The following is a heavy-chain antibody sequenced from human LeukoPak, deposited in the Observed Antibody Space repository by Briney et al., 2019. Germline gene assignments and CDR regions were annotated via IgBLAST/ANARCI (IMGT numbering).Heavy chain of an antibody. CDR3: ARSITRTDNSGSCDY. V-gene: IGHV3-33*01. CDR1: GFTFSSYG. D-gene: IGHD3-22*01. J-gene: IGHJ4*02. CDR2: IWYDGSNK. Sequence: GGSLRLSCAASGFTFSSYGMHWVRQAPGKGLEWVAVIWYDGSNKYYADSVKGRFTISRDNSKNTLYLQMNSLRAEDTAVYYCARSITRTDNSGSCDYWGQGTLVTVSS.